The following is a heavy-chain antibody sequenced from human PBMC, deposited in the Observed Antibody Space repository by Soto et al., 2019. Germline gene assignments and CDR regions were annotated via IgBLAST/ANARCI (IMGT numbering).Heavy chain of an antibody. CDR2: ITSGGST. CDR3: AQGFDP. J-gene: IGHJ5*02. V-gene: IGHV3-23*01. Sequence: GGSLRLSCAASGFTFSSYAMSWVRQVPGKGLEWVSGITSGGSTYYADSVKGRFTISRDNPKTTLSLQMNSLRAEDTAVYYCAQGFDPWGQGTLVTVSS. D-gene: IGHD3-3*01. CDR1: GFTFSSYA.